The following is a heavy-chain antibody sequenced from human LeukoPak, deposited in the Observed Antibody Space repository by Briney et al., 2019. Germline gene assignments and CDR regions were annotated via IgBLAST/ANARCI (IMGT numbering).Heavy chain of an antibody. V-gene: IGHV3-21*01. D-gene: IGHD2/OR15-2a*01. CDR1: GFTFSSYS. CDR2: ISSSDSYI. J-gene: IGHJ4*02. CDR3: ARELTFDY. Sequence: PGGSLRLSCAASGFTFSSYSMNWVRQAPGKGLEWVSYISSSDSYIYYADSVKGRFTISRDNAKNSLYLQMNSLRAEDTAVYYCARELTFDYWGQGNLVTVSS.